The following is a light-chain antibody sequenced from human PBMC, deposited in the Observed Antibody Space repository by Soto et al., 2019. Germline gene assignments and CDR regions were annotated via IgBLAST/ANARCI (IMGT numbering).Light chain of an antibody. CDR1: QSVRSY. V-gene: IGKV3-20*01. CDR3: QQYGSSPPT. J-gene: IGKJ1*01. CDR2: DTS. Sequence: IVLTQSPATLSLSPGERATLSCRASQSVRSYLVWYQQKPGQSPRLLIYDTSKRATGIPARFSGSGSGTDFTLTINRLEPEDFALYYCQQYGSSPPTFGQGTKVEIK.